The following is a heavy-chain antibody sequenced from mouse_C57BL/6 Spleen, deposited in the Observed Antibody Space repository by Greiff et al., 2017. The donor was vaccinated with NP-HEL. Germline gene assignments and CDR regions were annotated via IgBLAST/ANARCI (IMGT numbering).Heavy chain of an antibody. Sequence: EVQLVESGGGLVKPGGSLKLSCAASGFTFSSYAMSWVRQTPEKRLEWVATISDGGSYTYYPDNVKGRFTISRDNAKNNLYLQMSHLKSEDTAMYYCARDKLRLLDAMDYWGQGTSVTVSS. V-gene: IGHV5-4*01. CDR2: ISDGGSYT. D-gene: IGHD3-2*02. CDR1: GFTFSSYA. J-gene: IGHJ4*01. CDR3: ARDKLRLLDAMDY.